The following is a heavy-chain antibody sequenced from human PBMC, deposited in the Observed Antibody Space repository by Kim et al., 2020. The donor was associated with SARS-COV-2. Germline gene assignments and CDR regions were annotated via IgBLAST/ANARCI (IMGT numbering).Heavy chain of an antibody. J-gene: IGHJ4*02. CDR2: IYYSGST. V-gene: IGHV4-59*01. Sequence: SETLSLTCTVSGGSISSYYWSWIRQPPGKGLEWIGYIYYSGSTNYNPSLKSRVTISVDTSKNQFSLKLSSVTAADTAVYYCARTVQGRGFDYWGQGTLVT. CDR3: ARTVQGRGFDY. CDR1: GGSISSYY. D-gene: IGHD3-10*01.